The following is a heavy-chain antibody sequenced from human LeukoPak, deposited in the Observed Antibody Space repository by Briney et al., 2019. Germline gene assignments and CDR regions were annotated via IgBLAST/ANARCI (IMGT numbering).Heavy chain of an antibody. CDR1: GFTFSNYG. D-gene: IGHD2-2*01. Sequence: GGSLRLSCAASGFTFSNYGMHWVRQASGKGLEWVAYDRSNKYYADSVKGRFTISRDNSKNTLYLQMNSLRPEDTAVYYCAKSGVVPAAPDYWGQGTLVTVSS. CDR3: AKSGVVPAAPDY. CDR2: DRSNK. J-gene: IGHJ4*02. V-gene: IGHV3-30*02.